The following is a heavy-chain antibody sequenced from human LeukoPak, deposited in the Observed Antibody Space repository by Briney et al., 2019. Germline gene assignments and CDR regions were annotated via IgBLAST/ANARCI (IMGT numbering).Heavy chain of an antibody. Sequence: SETLSLTCTVSGGSVSTGGSVSSARYYWSWIRRPPGKGLEWIGYIYYSGSTNYHPSLKSRVTISVDTSKNQFSLNLSSVTAADTAVYYCARREYSYGYATWGQGTLVTVSS. CDR3: ARREYSYGYAT. J-gene: IGHJ4*02. D-gene: IGHD5-18*01. CDR1: GGSVSTGGSVSSARYY. CDR2: IYYSGST. V-gene: IGHV4-61*01.